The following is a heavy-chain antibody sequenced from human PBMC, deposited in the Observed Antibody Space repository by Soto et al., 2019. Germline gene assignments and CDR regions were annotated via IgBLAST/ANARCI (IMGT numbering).Heavy chain of an antibody. D-gene: IGHD3-10*01. Sequence: EVPLVESGGGLVQPGGSLRLSCAVSGFTFSNYWMHWVRQAPGKGLVWVSRINGDGISTNYADSVKGRFTISRDNAKNTLYLQMSSLRTEDTAVYYCAYGSGSTWASYWGQGTLVTVSS. CDR3: AYGSGSTWASY. CDR1: GFTFSNYW. J-gene: IGHJ4*02. V-gene: IGHV3-74*01. CDR2: INGDGIST.